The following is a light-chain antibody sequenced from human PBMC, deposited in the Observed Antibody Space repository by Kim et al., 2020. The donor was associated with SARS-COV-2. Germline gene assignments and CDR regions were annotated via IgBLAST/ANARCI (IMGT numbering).Light chain of an antibody. CDR3: AAWDDSLHGFVA. J-gene: IGLJ2*01. CDR2: TNN. CDR1: SSNIGTNT. Sequence: TVTFSFSGSSSNIGTNTLHWYQLVPGTPPHLLIHTNNQRPSGVPDRFSGSKADTSASLAISGLQSEDEADYYCAAWDDSLHGFVAFGGGTQLTVL. V-gene: IGLV1-44*01.